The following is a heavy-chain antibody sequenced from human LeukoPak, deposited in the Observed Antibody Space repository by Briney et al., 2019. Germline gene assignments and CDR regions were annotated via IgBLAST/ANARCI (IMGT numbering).Heavy chain of an antibody. D-gene: IGHD3-3*01. CDR3: AREAYYDFWSGYGY. V-gene: IGHV3-23*01. CDR2: ISGSGGST. Sequence: PSGGSLRLSCAASGFTFSSYAMSWVRQAPGKGLEWVSAISGSGGSTYYADSVKGRFTISRDNSKNTLYLQMNSLRAEDTAVYYCAREAYYDFWSGYGYWGQGTLVTVSS. J-gene: IGHJ4*02. CDR1: GFTFSSYA.